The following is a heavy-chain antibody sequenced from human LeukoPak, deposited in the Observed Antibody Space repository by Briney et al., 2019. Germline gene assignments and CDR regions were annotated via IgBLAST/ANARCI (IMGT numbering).Heavy chain of an antibody. Sequence: PGGSLRLSCAASGFTFSNYWMSWVRQAPGKGLEWVANIKQDGSEKYYVDSVKGRFTVSRDNAKNSLYLQMNSLRAEDTAVYFCASSLGWGQGTLVTVSS. CDR2: IKQDGSEK. CDR3: ASSLG. V-gene: IGHV3-7*01. J-gene: IGHJ4*02. CDR1: GFTFSNYW.